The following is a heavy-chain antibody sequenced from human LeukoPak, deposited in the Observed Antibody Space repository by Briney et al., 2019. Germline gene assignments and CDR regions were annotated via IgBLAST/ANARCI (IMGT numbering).Heavy chain of an antibody. J-gene: IGHJ4*02. CDR2: IYSGGST. CDR1: GFTVSSNY. V-gene: IGHV3-53*01. Sequence: PGGSLRLSCAASGFTVSSNYMSWVRQAPGKGLEWVSVIYSGGSTYYADSVKGRFTISRDNAKNTLYLQMNSLRAEDTAVYYCARASGPLEYYYDSSGYYYFDYWGQGTLVTVSS. D-gene: IGHD3-22*01. CDR3: ARASGPLEYYYDSSGYYYFDY.